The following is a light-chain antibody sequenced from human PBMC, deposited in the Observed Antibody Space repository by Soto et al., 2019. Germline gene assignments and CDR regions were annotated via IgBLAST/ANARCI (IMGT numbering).Light chain of an antibody. CDR1: SSDVGGYNY. J-gene: IGLJ1*01. V-gene: IGLV2-8*01. Sequence: ALTQPPSASGSPGQSVTISCAGTSSDVGGYNYVSWYQQYPGKVPKLMIYEVSERPSGVADRFSGSKSGNTAFLTVSGLQAEDEADYYCLSYADTAYVFGTGTKVTVL. CDR3: LSYADTAYV. CDR2: EVS.